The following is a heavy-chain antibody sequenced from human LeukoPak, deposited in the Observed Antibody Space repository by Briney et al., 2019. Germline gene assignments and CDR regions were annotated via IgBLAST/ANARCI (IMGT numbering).Heavy chain of an antibody. CDR3: AKDGIYGSGSYNFDY. CDR2: IKQDGSEK. D-gene: IGHD3-10*01. J-gene: IGHJ4*02. CDR1: GFTFSSYW. V-gene: IGHV3-7*03. Sequence: GGSLRLSCAASGFTFSSYWMSWVRQAPGKGLEWVANIKQDGSEKYYVDSVKGRFTISRDNAKNSLYLQMNSLRAEDTALYYCAKDGIYGSGSYNFDYWGQRTLVTVSS.